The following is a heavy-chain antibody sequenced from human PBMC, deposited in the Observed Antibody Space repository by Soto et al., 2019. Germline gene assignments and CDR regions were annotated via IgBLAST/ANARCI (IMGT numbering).Heavy chain of an antibody. CDR2: ISSSSSYT. CDR3: ARERKKGGVVVVAATDYFDY. Sequence: QVQLVESGGGLVKPGGSLRLSCAASGFTFSDYYMSWIRQAPGKGLEWVSYISSSSSYTNYADSVKGRFTISRDNAKNSLYLQMNSLRAEDTAVYYCARERKKGGVVVVAATDYFDYWGQGTLVTVSS. J-gene: IGHJ4*02. V-gene: IGHV3-11*06. CDR1: GFTFSDYY. D-gene: IGHD2-15*01.